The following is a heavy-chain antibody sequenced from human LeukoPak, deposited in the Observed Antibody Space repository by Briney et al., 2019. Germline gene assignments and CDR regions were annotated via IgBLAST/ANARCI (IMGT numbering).Heavy chain of an antibody. V-gene: IGHV1-8*03. CDR3: ARGGPYYDFWSGYSLSGYYYYYYMDV. Sequence: ASVKVSCKASGYTFTGYYMHWVRQAPGQGLEWMGWMNPNSGNTGYAQKFQGRVTITRNTSISTAYMELSSLRSEDTAVYYCARGGPYYDFWSGYSLSGYYYYYYMDVWGKGTTVTVSS. J-gene: IGHJ6*03. D-gene: IGHD3-3*01. CDR1: GYTFTGYY. CDR2: MNPNSGNT.